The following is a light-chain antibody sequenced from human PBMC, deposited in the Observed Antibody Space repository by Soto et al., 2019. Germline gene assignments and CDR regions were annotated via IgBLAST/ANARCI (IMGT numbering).Light chain of an antibody. Sequence: QSALTQPPSASGPPGQSVTISCTGTSSDVGGYNYVSWYQQHPGKAPKLMIYEVSKRPSGVPDRFSGSKSGNTASLTVSGLQAEDEADYYCCSYAGSNNFPYVFGTGTKVTVL. V-gene: IGLV2-8*01. CDR2: EVS. CDR3: CSYAGSNNFPYV. J-gene: IGLJ1*01. CDR1: SSDVGGYNY.